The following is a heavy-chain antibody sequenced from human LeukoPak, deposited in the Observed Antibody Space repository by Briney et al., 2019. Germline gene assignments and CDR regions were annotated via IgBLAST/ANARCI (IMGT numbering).Heavy chain of an antibody. D-gene: IGHD6-13*01. CDR3: AKDRRAVGSEN. V-gene: IGHV3-23*01. Sequence: PGGSLRLSCAASGFTFSNYAMSWVRQAPGKGLEWVSAISNSYGSTYYADSVKGRFTISRDNSKNTLYLQMNSLRAEDTALYYCAKDRRAVGSENWGPGTLVTVSS. CDR2: ISNSYGST. J-gene: IGHJ4*02. CDR1: GFTFSNYA.